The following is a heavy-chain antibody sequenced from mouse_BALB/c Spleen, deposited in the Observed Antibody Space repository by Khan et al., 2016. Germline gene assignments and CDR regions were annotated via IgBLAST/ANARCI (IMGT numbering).Heavy chain of an antibody. CDR3: ARERQLELRTY. V-gene: IGHV1-9*01. CDR2: IFPGGGNT. D-gene: IGHD3-1*01. CDR1: GYTFSSYW. J-gene: IGHJ3*01. Sequence: QVRLHQSGAELMKPGASVKISCKATGYTFSSYWIEWVKQRPGHGLEWIGEIFPGGGNTNYNEKFKGKATFTVDTSSNTAYMQLSSLTSEDSAVCCCARERQLELRTYWGQGTLVTVSS.